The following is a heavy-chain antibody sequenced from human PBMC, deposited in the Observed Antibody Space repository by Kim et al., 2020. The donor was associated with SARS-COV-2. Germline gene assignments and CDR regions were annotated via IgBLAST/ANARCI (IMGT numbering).Heavy chain of an antibody. Sequence: SETLSLTCTVSGGSISSGDYYWSWIRQPPGKGLEWIGYIYYSGSTYYNPSLKSRVTISVDTSKNQFSLKLSSVTAADTAVYYCARAISTDCSSTSCYRGSFDSWGHGTLVTVSS. J-gene: IGHJ4*01. V-gene: IGHV4-30-4*01. CDR1: GGSISSGDYY. CDR3: ARAISTDCSSTSCYRGSFDS. CDR2: IYYSGST. D-gene: IGHD2-2*02.